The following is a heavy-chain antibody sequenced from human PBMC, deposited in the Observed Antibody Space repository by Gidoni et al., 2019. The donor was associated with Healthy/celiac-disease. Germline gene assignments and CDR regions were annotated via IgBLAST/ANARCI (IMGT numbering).Heavy chain of an antibody. D-gene: IGHD3-22*01. CDR3: AKDRTKKDYDSSGVFDY. CDR2: ISYDGSNK. J-gene: IGHJ4*02. Sequence: QVQLVEAGGGVVQPGRSLRLSCAASGFTFSSYGMHWGRQAPGKGLGWVAVISYDGSNKYYADSVKGRFTISRDNSKNTLYLQMNSLRAEDTAVYYCAKDRTKKDYDSSGVFDYWGQGTLVTVSS. CDR1: GFTFSSYG. V-gene: IGHV3-30*18.